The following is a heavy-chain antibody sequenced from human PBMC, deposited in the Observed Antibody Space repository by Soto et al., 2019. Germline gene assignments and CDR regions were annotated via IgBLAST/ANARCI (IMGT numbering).Heavy chain of an antibody. J-gene: IGHJ4*02. CDR2: ISGSGGST. Sequence: GGSLRLSCAASGFPFSSYAMSWVRQAPGKGLEWVSAISGSGGSTYYADSVKGRFTISRDNSKNTLYLQMNSLRAEDTAVYYCAKDKFSGVAGTVFDYWGQGTLVTVSS. V-gene: IGHV3-23*01. CDR1: GFPFSSYA. D-gene: IGHD6-19*01. CDR3: AKDKFSGVAGTVFDY.